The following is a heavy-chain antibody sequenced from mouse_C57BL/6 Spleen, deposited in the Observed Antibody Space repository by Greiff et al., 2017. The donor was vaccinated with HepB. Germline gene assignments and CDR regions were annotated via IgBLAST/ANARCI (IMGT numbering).Heavy chain of an antibody. CDR1: GYTFTTYP. D-gene: IGHD1-1*01. V-gene: IGHV1-47*01. CDR3: ARRNYYGHYFDY. Sequence: VKLQESGAELVKPGASVKMSCKASGYTFTTYPIEWMKQNHGKSLEWIGNFHPYNDDTKYNEKFKGKATLTVEKSSSTVYLELSRLTSDDSAVYYCARRNYYGHYFDYWGQGTTLTVSS. J-gene: IGHJ2*01. CDR2: FHPYNDDT.